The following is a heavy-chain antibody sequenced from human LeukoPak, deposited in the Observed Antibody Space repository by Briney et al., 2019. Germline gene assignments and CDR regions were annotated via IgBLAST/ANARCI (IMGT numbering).Heavy chain of an antibody. CDR3: ASGGLWHRSGQQRFYYFDY. CDR1: GGTFSSYA. CDR2: IIPIVGTA. V-gene: IGHV1-69*13. J-gene: IGHJ4*02. D-gene: IGHD6-19*01. Sequence: SVKVSCKASGGTFSSYAISGGRQAPGQGLEWVGGIIPIVGTANYAQKFQGRVTINADESTSTAYMELSRLRSEDTAVYYCASGGLWHRSGQQRFYYFDYWGQGTLVTVSS.